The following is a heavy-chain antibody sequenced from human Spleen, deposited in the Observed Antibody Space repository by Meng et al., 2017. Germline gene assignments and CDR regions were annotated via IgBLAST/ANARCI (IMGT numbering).Heavy chain of an antibody. CDR3: AKDISAYYYGSGGYHNPHFDY. V-gene: IGHV3-74*01. Sequence: GGSLRLSCTVSGLTFSSYWMNWVRQVPGKGLVWVSQINKDGSTTRYADSVKGRFTISRDNTKNTLYLQMNSMRAEDTALYYCAKDISAYYYGSGGYHNPHFDYWGQGTLVTVSS. J-gene: IGHJ4*02. D-gene: IGHD3-10*01. CDR1: GLTFSSYW. CDR2: INKDGSTT.